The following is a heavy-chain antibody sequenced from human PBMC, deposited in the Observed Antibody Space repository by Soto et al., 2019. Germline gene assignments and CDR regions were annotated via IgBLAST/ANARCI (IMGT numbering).Heavy chain of an antibody. CDR2: ISYHGTYD. CDR1: GSNFSNYG. V-gene: IGHV3-30*18. CDR3: AKVRGYYSSSVPSD. D-gene: IGHD6-13*01. Sequence: QGQLVESGGGVVQPGRSLRLSCAASGSNFSNYGIHWVRQVPGKGLEWVAVISYHGTYDHYTDSVRGRFTISRDNSKNPVDLRMNSLRAEDTAVYCCAKVRGYYSSSVPSDWGQGTLVPVSS. J-gene: IGHJ4*02.